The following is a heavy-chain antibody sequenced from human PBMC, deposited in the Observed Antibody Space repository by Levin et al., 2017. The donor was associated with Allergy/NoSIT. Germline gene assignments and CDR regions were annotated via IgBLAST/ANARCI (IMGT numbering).Heavy chain of an antibody. J-gene: IGHJ4*02. CDR1: GFTFSNYA. V-gene: IGHV3-64*01. Sequence: GGSLRLSCAASGFTFSNYAMHWVRQAPGKGLEYVSAISTDGGGTYYANSVKGRFTISRDNSKNTLYLRMGSLRLEDMAVYYCARYCSGTSCFSGYDYWGQGTLVTVSS. CDR3: ARYCSGTSCFSGYDY. D-gene: IGHD2-2*01. CDR2: ISTDGGGT.